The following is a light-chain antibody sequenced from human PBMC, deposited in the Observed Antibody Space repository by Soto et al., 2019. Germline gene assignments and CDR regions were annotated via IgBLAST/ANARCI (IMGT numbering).Light chain of an antibody. Sequence: QSVLTQSSSASASLGSSVKLTCILSSGHSTYIIAWHQQQPGKAPRFLMTLDRSGSYNRGSGVPDRFSGSSSGADRYLTISNLQFENEGDYYCETWYSNTHKVFGGGTKVTVL. V-gene: IGLV4-60*02. J-gene: IGLJ3*02. CDR3: ETWYSNTHKV. CDR2: LDRSGSY. CDR1: SGHSTYI.